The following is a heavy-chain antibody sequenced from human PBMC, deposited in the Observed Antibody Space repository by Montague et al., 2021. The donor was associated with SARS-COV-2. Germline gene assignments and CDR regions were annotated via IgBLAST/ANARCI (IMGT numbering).Heavy chain of an antibody. J-gene: IGHJ6*03. CDR3: ARGDFGVVIIPYYYFCMDF. CDR1: GGSISSSSYY. CDR2: KYYSGST. Sequence: SETLSLTCTVSGGSISSSSYYWGWIRQPPGKGLEWTGNKYYSGSTYYNPSLKSRVTISVDTSKNQFSLRLSSVTAADTAVYYCARGDFGVVIIPYYYFCMDFWGKGTTVTVSS. D-gene: IGHD3-3*01. V-gene: IGHV4-39*01.